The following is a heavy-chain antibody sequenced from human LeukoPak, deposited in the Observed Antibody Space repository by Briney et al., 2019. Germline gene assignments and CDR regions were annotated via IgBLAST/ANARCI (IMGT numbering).Heavy chain of an antibody. Sequence: ASVKVSCKVSGYTLTELSMHWVRQAPGKGLEWMGGFDPEDGETIYAQKFQGRVTMTEDTSTDTAYMELSSLRSEDTAVYYCATGAVVVAAYDYWGRGTLVTVSS. D-gene: IGHD2-15*01. V-gene: IGHV1-24*01. J-gene: IGHJ4*02. CDR2: FDPEDGET. CDR1: GYTLTELS. CDR3: ATGAVVVAAYDY.